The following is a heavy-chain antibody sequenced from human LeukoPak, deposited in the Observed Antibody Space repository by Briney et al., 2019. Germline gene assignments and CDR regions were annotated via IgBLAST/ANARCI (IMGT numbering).Heavy chain of an antibody. D-gene: IGHD2-2*01. CDR3: GGRHCRSTSCPNWFDP. Sequence: SEALSLTCAVSGGSFSGYYWSWIRQPPGKGLEWIGEINDSGRTNYHPSLNSRLARSIDPSKSQFSLKLSSATDADTAVYYCGGRHCRSTSCPNWFDPWGQATLVTVSP. J-gene: IGHJ5*02. CDR2: INDSGRT. V-gene: IGHV4-34*01. CDR1: GGSFSGYY.